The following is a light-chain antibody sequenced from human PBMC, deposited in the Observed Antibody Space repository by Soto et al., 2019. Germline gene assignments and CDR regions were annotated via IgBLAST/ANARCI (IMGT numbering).Light chain of an antibody. Sequence: QSLLTQPASLSGSPGQSITISCTGTSSDVGGYDYVSWYQQHPGKAPKLMIYEVSNRPSGVFNRFSGSKSGNTASLTISGLQAEDEADYYCSSYTSSSTSPYVFGAGTKVTVL. CDR1: SSDVGGYDY. V-gene: IGLV2-14*01. J-gene: IGLJ1*01. CDR3: SSYTSSSTSPYV. CDR2: EVS.